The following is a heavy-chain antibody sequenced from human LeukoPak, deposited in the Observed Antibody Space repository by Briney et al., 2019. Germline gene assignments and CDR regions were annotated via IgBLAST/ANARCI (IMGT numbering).Heavy chain of an antibody. CDR1: GGDVTTNY. CDR2: IYSATNRQHGGP. Sequence: PGGSLRLSCATSGGDVTTNYMSWVRQAPGKGLEWVSVIYSATNRQHGGPYYADSVKGRFTISRDASDNTLYLEMSRLTAEDTAVYYCAGSSAYDSSGYHRPPGHWGQGTLVSVSA. V-gene: IGHV3-53*05. J-gene: IGHJ4*02. CDR3: AGSSAYDSSGYHRPPGH. D-gene: IGHD3-22*01.